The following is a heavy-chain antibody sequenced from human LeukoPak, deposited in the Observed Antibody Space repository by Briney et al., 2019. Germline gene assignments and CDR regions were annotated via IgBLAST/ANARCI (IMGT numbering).Heavy chain of an antibody. CDR2: INPSGGST. J-gene: IGHJ4*02. Sequence: ASVKVSRKASGYTFTSYYMHWVRQAPGQGLEWMGIINPSGGSTSYAQKFQGRVTMTRDTSTSTVYMELSSLRSEDTAVYYCANLTPGYCSSTSCYTYDYWGQGTLVTVSS. CDR1: GYTFTSYY. D-gene: IGHD2-2*02. V-gene: IGHV1-46*01. CDR3: ANLTPGYCSSTSCYTYDY.